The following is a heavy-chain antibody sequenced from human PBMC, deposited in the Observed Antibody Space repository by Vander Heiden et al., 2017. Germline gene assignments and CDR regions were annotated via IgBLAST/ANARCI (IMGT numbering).Heavy chain of an antibody. CDR3: AKAPRIAVAPFGGMDV. V-gene: IGHV3-9*01. Sequence: EEQLVESGGGLVQPGRSLRLSCAASGLTFAAYALQWVRQAPGKGLEWVSGISWNSGSIGYADSVKGRFTISRDNAKNSLYLQMNSLRAEDTALYYCAKAPRIAVAPFGGMDVWGQGTTVTVSS. CDR1: GLTFAAYA. D-gene: IGHD6-19*01. CDR2: ISWNSGSI. J-gene: IGHJ6*02.